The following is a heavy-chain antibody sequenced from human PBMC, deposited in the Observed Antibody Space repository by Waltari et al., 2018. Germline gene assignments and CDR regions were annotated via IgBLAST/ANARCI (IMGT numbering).Heavy chain of an antibody. CDR3: TSKLELRY. J-gene: IGHJ4*02. CDR2: ISSSSSYI. CDR1: GFTFSSYS. Sequence: EVQLLESGGGLVQPGGSLRLSCAASGFTFSSYSMNWVRQAPGKGLEWVSSISSSSSYIYYADSVKGRFTISRDNAKNSLYLQMNSLKTEDTAVYYCTSKLELRYWGQGTLVTVSS. V-gene: IGHV3-21*04. D-gene: IGHD1-7*01.